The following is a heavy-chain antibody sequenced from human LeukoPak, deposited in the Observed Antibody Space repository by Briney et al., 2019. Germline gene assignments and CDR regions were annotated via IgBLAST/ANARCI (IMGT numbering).Heavy chain of an antibody. CDR1: GFTFSSYA. CDR3: AGSYGSGSYYNVYNWFDP. J-gene: IGHJ5*02. Sequence: PGGSLRLSCAASGFTFSSYAMHWVRQAPGKGLEYVSAISSNGGSTYYANSVKGRFTISRDNSKNTLYLQMGSLRAEDMAVYYCAGSYGSGSYYNVYNWFDPWGQGTLVTVSS. D-gene: IGHD3-10*01. V-gene: IGHV3-64*01. CDR2: ISSNGGST.